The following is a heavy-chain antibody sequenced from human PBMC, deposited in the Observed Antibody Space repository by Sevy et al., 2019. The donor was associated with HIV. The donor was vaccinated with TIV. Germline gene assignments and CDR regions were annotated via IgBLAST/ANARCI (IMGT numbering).Heavy chain of an antibody. CDR3: ARMNYSASAPGSWFDP. CDR2: MYYSGIT. D-gene: IGHD1-26*01. V-gene: IGHV4-59*01. CDR1: GGSISSYY. J-gene: IGHJ5*02. Sequence: SETLSLTCTVSGGSISSYYWSWIRQPPGKGLEWIAYMYYSGITNYSPSLKSRLTISLDTSKNHFSLKLRSVTAADTAVYYCARMNYSASAPGSWFDPWGQGTLVTVSS.